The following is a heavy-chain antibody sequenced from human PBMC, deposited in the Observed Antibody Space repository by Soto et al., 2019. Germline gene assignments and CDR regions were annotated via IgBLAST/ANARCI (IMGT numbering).Heavy chain of an antibody. D-gene: IGHD3-3*01. V-gene: IGHV4-4*07. CDR1: GGSMTSYY. Sequence: SETLSLTCTGSGGSMTSYYWTWIRQPAGKGLEWTGRVYSSGGTHYNPSLKSRVTISLDTSKNQFSLRLLSVTDADTAVYFCARGQRFSDWFDPWGQGTLVTVSS. J-gene: IGHJ5*02. CDR2: VYSSGGT. CDR3: ARGQRFSDWFDP.